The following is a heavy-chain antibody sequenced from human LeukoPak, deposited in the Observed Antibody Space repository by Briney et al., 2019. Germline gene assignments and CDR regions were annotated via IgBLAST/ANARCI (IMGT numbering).Heavy chain of an antibody. V-gene: IGHV3-7*01. CDR1: GFTFSSYW. CDR3: GRGYNSSSV. Sequence: GGSLRLSCVASGFTFSSYWMNWVRQAPGKGLEWVAYIKEDGSEKYYVDSVKGRFTISRDNAENSLCLQMNSLRAEDTAVYYCGRGYNSSSVWGQGTLVTVSS. J-gene: IGHJ4*02. CDR2: IKEDGSEK. D-gene: IGHD2-2*02.